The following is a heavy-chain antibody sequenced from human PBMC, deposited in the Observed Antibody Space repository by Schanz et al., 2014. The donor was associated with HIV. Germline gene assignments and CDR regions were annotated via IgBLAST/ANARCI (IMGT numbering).Heavy chain of an antibody. Sequence: QVQLVESGGGVVQPGRSLRLSCAASGFTFNSYAMHWVRQAPGKGLEWVTLISYEGSKRYYADSVKGRFTVSRDNTKNTLYLQMNSLTPEDTAVYYCARDAEGSWKWGYFDYGGQGILVTVSS. CDR3: ARDAEGSWKWGYFDY. CDR2: ISYEGSKR. V-gene: IGHV3-30-3*01. CDR1: GFTFNSYA. D-gene: IGHD6-13*01. J-gene: IGHJ4*02.